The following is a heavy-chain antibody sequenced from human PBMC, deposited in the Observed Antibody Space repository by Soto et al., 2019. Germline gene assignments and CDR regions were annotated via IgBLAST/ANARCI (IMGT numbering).Heavy chain of an antibody. D-gene: IGHD6-25*01. V-gene: IGHV4-59*01. CDR3: GRVRGKDGYTFAY. J-gene: IGHJ4*02. CDR1: GVSFSSYS. Sequence: PSETLTLTCAVFGVSFSSYSWSWIRQPPGKGLEWIGYISYAGSTNYNPSLKRRRIISVDTSTNKISLQQTYMTAADTAVEYCGRVRGKDGYTFAYWGQGTLVTVSS. CDR2: ISYAGST.